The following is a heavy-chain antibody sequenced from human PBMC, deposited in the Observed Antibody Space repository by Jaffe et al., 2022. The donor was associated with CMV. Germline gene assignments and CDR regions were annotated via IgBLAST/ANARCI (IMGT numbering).Heavy chain of an antibody. Sequence: QVQLVQSGAEVKKPGSSVKVSCKASGGTFSSYAISWVRQAPGQGLEWMGGIIPIFGTANYAQKFQGRVTITADESTSTAYMELSSLRSEDTAVYYCARDPGAIVVVTPGAFDIWGQGTMVTVSS. V-gene: IGHV1-69*01. CDR3: ARDPGAIVVVTPGAFDI. J-gene: IGHJ3*02. CDR2: IIPIFGTA. CDR1: GGTFSSYA. D-gene: IGHD3-22*01.